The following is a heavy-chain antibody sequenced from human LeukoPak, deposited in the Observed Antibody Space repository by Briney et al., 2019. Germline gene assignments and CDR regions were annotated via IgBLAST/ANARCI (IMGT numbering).Heavy chain of an antibody. CDR2: IYPLETT. D-gene: IGHD3/OR15-3a*01. J-gene: IGHJ1*01. CDR3: AKHTRPGLFILP. CDR1: GDSVNSGACY. Sequence: KASETLSLTCTVSGDSVNSGACYWSWLRQPAGKEPEWIGRIYPLETTNYNPSLKSRVAISLDTSKNQVSLKLSSVTAADSAVYYCAKHTRPGLFILPGGQGPLVTVSS. V-gene: IGHV4-61*02.